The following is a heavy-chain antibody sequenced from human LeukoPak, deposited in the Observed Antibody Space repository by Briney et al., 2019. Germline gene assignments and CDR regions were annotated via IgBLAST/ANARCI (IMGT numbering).Heavy chain of an antibody. J-gene: IGHJ4*02. D-gene: IGHD3-9*01. CDR2: ISSSSSYI. V-gene: IGHV3-21*01. CDR3: ARRYDILTGYSQIQYYFDY. CDR1: GFTFSSYS. Sequence: GGSLRLSCAASGFTFSSYSMNWVRQAPGKGLEWVSSISSSSSYIYYADSVKGRFTISRDNSKNTLYLQMNSLRAEDTAVYYCARRYDILTGYSQIQYYFDYWGQGTLVTVSS.